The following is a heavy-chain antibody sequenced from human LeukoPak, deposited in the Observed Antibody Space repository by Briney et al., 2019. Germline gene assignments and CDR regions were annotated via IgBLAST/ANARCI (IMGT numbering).Heavy chain of an antibody. D-gene: IGHD6-6*01. CDR2: IYSGGST. J-gene: IGHJ6*03. V-gene: IGHV3-66*02. CDR1: GFTVSSNY. Sequence: GGSLRLSCAASGFTVSSNYMSWVRQAPGKGLEWVSVIYSGGSTYYADSVKGRFTISRDNSKNTLYLQMNSLRAEDTAVYYCATRIAARLYYYYYMDVWGKGTRSPSP. CDR3: ATRIAARLYYYYYMDV.